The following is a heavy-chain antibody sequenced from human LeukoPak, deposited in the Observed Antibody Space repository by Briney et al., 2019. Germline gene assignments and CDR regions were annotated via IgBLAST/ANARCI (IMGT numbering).Heavy chain of an antibody. J-gene: IGHJ4*02. Sequence: ASVKVSCKASGYTFTSYGISWVRQVPGQGLEWMGWISAYNGNTNYAQKLQGRVTMTTDTSTSTAYMELRSLRSDDTAVYYCARDHRVPYYYGSGSLFDYWGQGTLVTVSP. D-gene: IGHD3-10*01. V-gene: IGHV1-18*01. CDR1: GYTFTSYG. CDR3: ARDHRVPYYYGSGSLFDY. CDR2: ISAYNGNT.